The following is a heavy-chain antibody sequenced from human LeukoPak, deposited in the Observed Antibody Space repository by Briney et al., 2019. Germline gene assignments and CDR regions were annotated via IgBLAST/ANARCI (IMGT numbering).Heavy chain of an antibody. D-gene: IGHD3-3*01. V-gene: IGHV4-39*01. CDR1: GVSISSSLYY. J-gene: IGHJ4*02. CDR3: AGGQTLDWLSNYFDS. CDR2: IYYGANT. Sequence: SETLSLTCSVSGVSISSSLYYWGWVRQPPGKGLEWVGSIYYGANTYYNPALKSRVTISVDTSKNQLSLKLRSMTAADTALYFCAGGQTLDWLSNYFDSWGQGSLVIVSS.